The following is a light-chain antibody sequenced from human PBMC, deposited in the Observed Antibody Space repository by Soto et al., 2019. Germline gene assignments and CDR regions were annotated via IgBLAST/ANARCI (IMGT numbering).Light chain of an antibody. CDR2: KAS. Sequence: DIQMTQSPSTLSASVGDRVTITCRASQSISSWLAWYQQKPGKAPKLLIYKASTLESGVPSRVSGRGSGTEFTVTISSLQPDDFATYYGQEYTSYSTFGQAHNVEIK. V-gene: IGKV1-5*03. CDR1: QSISSW. CDR3: QEYTSYST. J-gene: IGKJ1*01.